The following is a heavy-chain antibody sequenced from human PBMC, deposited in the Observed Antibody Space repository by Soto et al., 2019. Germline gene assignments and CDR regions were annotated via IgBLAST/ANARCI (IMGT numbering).Heavy chain of an antibody. CDR3: ARGSIGNFGVVIDSDPKDYYYGMDV. CDR2: ISAYNGNT. V-gene: IGHV1-18*01. CDR1: GYTFTSYG. Sequence: ASVKVSCKASGYTFTSYGISWVRQAPGQGLEWMGWISAYNGNTNYAQELQGRVTMTTDTSTSTAYMELRSLRSDDTAVYYCARGSIGNFGVVIDSDPKDYYYGMDVWGQGTTVTVSS. D-gene: IGHD3-3*01. J-gene: IGHJ6*02.